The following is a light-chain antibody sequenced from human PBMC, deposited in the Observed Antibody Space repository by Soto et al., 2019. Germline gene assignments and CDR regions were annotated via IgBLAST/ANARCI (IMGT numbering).Light chain of an antibody. J-gene: IGKJ1*01. V-gene: IGKV3-20*01. CDR2: GAS. Sequence: EIVLTQSRGTLSLSPGERPTLSCRASQSVSSSYLAWYQQKPGQAPRLLIYGASSRATGIPDRFSGSGSGTDFTLTISRLEPEDFAVYYCQQYGSSPRTFGQGTKVDIK. CDR1: QSVSSSY. CDR3: QQYGSSPRT.